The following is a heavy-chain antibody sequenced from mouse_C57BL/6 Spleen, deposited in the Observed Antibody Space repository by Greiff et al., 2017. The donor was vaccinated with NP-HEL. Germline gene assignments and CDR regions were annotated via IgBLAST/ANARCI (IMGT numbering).Heavy chain of an antibody. J-gene: IGHJ2*01. CDR3: AVTTVYFDY. CDR2: IDPSDSYT. CDR1: GYTFTSYW. D-gene: IGHD1-1*01. Sequence: VQLQQSGAELVRPGTSVKLSCKASGYTFTSYWMHWVKQRPGQGLEWIGVIDPSDSYTNYNQKFKGKATLTVDTSSSTAYMQLSSLTSEDSAVYYCAVTTVYFDYWGQGTTLTVSS. V-gene: IGHV1-59*01.